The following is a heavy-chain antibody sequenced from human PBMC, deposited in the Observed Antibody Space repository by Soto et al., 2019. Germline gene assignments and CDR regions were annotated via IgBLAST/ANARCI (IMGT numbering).Heavy chain of an antibody. D-gene: IGHD1-26*01. CDR3: ARQWELSGYYYGMDV. CDR2: MNPNTGNT. CDR1: GYTFTSYD. Sequence: ASVKVSCKASGYTFTSYDFNWVRQATGQGLEWMGWMNPNTGNTGYAQKFQGRVTMTRDTSISTAYMELSTLRSEDTAVYYCARQWELSGYYYGMDVWGQGTTVTVSS. V-gene: IGHV1-8*01. J-gene: IGHJ6*02.